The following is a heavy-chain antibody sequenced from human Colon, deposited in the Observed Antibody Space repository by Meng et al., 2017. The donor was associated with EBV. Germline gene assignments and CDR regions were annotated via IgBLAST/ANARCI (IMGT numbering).Heavy chain of an antibody. CDR1: GYSISSSNW. V-gene: IGHV4-28*02. CDR2: IYYSGST. Sequence: QLPLQESGPGLVKPSQTLSLTRAVSGYSISSSNWWGWIRQPPGKGLEWIGYIYYSGSTYYNPPLKSRVTMSVDTSKNQFSLKLSSVTAVDTAVYYCARYVFDSSSLYSNWFDPWGQGTLVTVSS. CDR3: ARYVFDSSSLYSNWFDP. J-gene: IGHJ5*02. D-gene: IGHD3-22*01.